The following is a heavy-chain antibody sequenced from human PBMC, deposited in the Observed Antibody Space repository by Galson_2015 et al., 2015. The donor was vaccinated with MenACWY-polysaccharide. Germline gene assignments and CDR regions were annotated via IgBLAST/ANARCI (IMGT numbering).Heavy chain of an antibody. D-gene: IGHD2-2*01. J-gene: IGHJ6*02. CDR1: GFTFRTYA. Sequence: SLRLSCAASGFTFRTYALHWVRQAPGKGLEWVTVISYDGSNKYYADSVKGRFTISRDSSQNSFYLQMSSRRADDTAVYYCAREYCSRTTCFGMDVWGQGTTVTV. V-gene: IGHV3-30*04. CDR3: AREYCSRTTCFGMDV. CDR2: ISYDGSNK.